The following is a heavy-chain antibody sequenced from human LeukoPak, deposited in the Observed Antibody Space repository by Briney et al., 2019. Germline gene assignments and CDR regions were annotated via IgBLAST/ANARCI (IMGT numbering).Heavy chain of an antibody. J-gene: IGHJ4*02. Sequence: GGSLRLSCAASGFTVSSNYMSWVRQAPGKGLEWVSVIYSGGSTYYADSVKGRFTISRDNSKNTLYLQMNSLRAEDTAVYYCAREGVMVRGAIDYWGQGTLVTVSS. D-gene: IGHD3-10*01. CDR3: AREGVMVRGAIDY. CDR1: GFTVSSNY. V-gene: IGHV3-53*01. CDR2: IYSGGST.